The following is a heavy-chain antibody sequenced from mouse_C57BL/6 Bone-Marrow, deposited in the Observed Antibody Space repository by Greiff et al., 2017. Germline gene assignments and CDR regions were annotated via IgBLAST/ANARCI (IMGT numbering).Heavy chain of an antibody. CDR1: GFPITSGYY. CDR2: ITHSGET. V-gene: IGHV12-3*01. Sequence: ESGPGLVKPSQSLFLTCSITGFPITSGYYWIWIRQSPGKPLEWMGYITHSGETFYNPSLQSPISITRETSKNQFFLQLNSVTTEDTAMYYCAGGITTDWYFDVWGTGTTVTVSS. CDR3: AGGITTDWYFDV. J-gene: IGHJ1*03. D-gene: IGHD1-1*01.